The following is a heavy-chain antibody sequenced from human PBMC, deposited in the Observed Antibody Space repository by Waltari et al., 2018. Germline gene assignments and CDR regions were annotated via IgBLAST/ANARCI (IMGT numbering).Heavy chain of an antibody. D-gene: IGHD3-16*01. CDR2: IKTDGSET. Sequence: EVHLVESGEGLVQPGGSLRVSCAAPGSTFSGYWVTWFRQAPGKGLEWLANIKTDGSETYYVDSVKGRFTISRDNAKNSLYLQMNSLRAEDTAIYYCVRDYVWGTSDPDYWGQGTLVTVSS. CDR1: GSTFSGYW. J-gene: IGHJ4*02. CDR3: VRDYVWGTSDPDY. V-gene: IGHV3-7*01.